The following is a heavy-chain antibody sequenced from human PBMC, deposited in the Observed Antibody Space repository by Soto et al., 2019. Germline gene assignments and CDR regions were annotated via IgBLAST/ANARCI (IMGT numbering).Heavy chain of an antibody. J-gene: IGHJ6*03. CDR2: IYYSGST. D-gene: IGHD6-6*01. V-gene: IGHV4-59*01. Sequence: SETLSLTCTVSGGSISSYYWSWIRQPPGKGLEWIGYIYYSGSTNYNPSLKSRVTISVDTSKNQFSLKLSSVTAADTAVYYCARASSSSPDDPYYYYYYMDVWGKGTTVTVSS. CDR1: GGSISSYY. CDR3: ARASSSSPDDPYYYYYYMDV.